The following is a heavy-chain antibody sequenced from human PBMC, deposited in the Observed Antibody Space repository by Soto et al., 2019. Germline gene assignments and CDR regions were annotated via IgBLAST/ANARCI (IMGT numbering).Heavy chain of an antibody. D-gene: IGHD3-9*01. J-gene: IGHJ5*02. CDR2: IYYSGST. Sequence: QVQLQESGPGLVKPSQTLSLTCTVSGGSISSGDYYWSWIRQPPGKGLEWIGYIYYSGSTYYNPSLKGRVTISVDTSKNQFSLKLSSVTAADTAVYYCARGEYYDILTGYYSSNWFDPWGQGTLVTVSS. CDR3: ARGEYYDILTGYYSSNWFDP. CDR1: GGSISSGDYY. V-gene: IGHV4-30-4*01.